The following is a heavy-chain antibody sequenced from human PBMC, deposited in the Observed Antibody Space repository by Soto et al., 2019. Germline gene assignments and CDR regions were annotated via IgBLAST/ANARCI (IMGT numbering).Heavy chain of an antibody. J-gene: IGHJ5*02. CDR1: GYTFTSYG. CDR2: ISAYNGNT. D-gene: IGHD6-13*01. Sequence: ASVKVSCKASGYTFTSYGISWVRQAPGQGLEWMGWISAYNGNTNYAQKLQGRVTMTTDTSTSTAYMELRSLRSDDTAVYYCARGSKGSSWYAYWFDPWGQGTLVTVSS. CDR3: ARGSKGSSWYAYWFDP. V-gene: IGHV1-18*01.